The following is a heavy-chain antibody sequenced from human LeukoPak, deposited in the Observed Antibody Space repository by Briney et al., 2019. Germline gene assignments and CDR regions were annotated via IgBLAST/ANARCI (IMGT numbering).Heavy chain of an antibody. CDR2: IYSGGST. J-gene: IGHJ4*02. Sequence: PGGSLRLSCAASEFSVGSNYMTWVRQAPGKGLEWVSLIYSGGSTYYADSVKGRFTISRDNSKNTLYLQMNSLRAEDTAVYYCARHGSRVMATIEDSWGQGTLVIVSS. V-gene: IGHV3-66*04. D-gene: IGHD5-12*01. CDR1: EFSVGSNY. CDR3: ARHGSRVMATIEDS.